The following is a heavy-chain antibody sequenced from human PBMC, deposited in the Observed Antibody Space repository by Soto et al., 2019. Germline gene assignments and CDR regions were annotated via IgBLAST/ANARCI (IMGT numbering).Heavy chain of an antibody. J-gene: IGHJ4*02. CDR3: ARDSTEVQLWLPYLDY. V-gene: IGHV3-30-3*01. Sequence: GGSVRLSCAAAGFAFRCYAMYWVRQAPGKGLAWVAVISYDGSKKYYADSVKGRFTISRDNSKNTLHLQMNSLRAEGTAVYYCARDSTEVQLWLPYLDYWGQGTLVTVSS. D-gene: IGHD5-18*01. CDR2: ISYDGSKK. CDR1: GFAFRCYA.